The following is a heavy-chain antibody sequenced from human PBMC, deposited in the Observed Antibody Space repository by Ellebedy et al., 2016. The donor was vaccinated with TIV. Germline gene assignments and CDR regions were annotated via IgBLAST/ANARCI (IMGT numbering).Heavy chain of an antibody. Sequence: SETLSLTCTVSGGSISSYYWSWIRQPAGKGLEWIGRLYTSGTTNYNPSLRGRVTVSVDTSKNQFSLKLSSVTAADTAVYYCARETGYSGPRTGEFDPWGQGTLVTVSS. CDR1: GGSISSYY. J-gene: IGHJ5*02. CDR2: LYTSGTT. V-gene: IGHV4-4*07. CDR3: ARETGYSGPRTGEFDP. D-gene: IGHD5-12*01.